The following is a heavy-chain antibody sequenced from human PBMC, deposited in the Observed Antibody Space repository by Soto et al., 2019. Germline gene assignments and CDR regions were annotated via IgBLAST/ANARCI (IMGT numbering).Heavy chain of an antibody. V-gene: IGHV1-18*04. J-gene: IGHJ5*02. CDR2: ISAYNGNT. Sequence: QIQLVQSGAEVKKPGASVMVSCKTSGYTFTSYSITWVRQAPGQGLEWMGWISAYNGNTNYAQNLQGRVTMTTDTSTSTAYMELRSLRSDDTAVYYCARVQYTWFDPWGQGTLVTVSS. CDR1: GYTFTSYS. CDR3: ARVQYTWFDP.